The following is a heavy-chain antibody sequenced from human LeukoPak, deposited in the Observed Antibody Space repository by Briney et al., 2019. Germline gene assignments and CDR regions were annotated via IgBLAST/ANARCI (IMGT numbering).Heavy chain of an antibody. J-gene: IGHJ4*02. CDR2: IYHSEST. D-gene: IGHD3-22*01. CDR3: ARQGYDSSGNALDY. CDR1: GFSMKSSYY. Sequence: SETLSLTCSVSGFSMKSSYYWAWIRQSPGKGLEWIGSIYHSESTYYNPSLKSRVTISVDTSKNQFSLKLSSVTAADTAVYYCARQGYDSSGNALDYWGQGTLVTVSS. V-gene: IGHV4-38-2*01.